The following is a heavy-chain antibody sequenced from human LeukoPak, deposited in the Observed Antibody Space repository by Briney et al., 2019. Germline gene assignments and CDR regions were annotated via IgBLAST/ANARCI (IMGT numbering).Heavy chain of an antibody. CDR2: ITGSGGST. D-gene: IGHD3-22*01. CDR1: GFTFSNYG. V-gene: IGHV3-23*01. J-gene: IGHJ4*02. CDR3: ARDPRYLYYYDSSGKPGYYFDY. Sequence: GGSLRLSCAASGFTFSNYGLSWVRQAPGKGLEWVSGITGSGGSTYYADSVKGRFTISRDNSKNTLYLQMNSLRAEDTAIYYCARDPRYLYYYDSSGKPGYYFDYWGQGTLVTVSS.